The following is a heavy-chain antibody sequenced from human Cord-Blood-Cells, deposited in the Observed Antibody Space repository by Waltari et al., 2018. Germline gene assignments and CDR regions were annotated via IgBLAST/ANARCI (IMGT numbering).Heavy chain of an antibody. CDR1: GGTFSSYA. CDR2: IIPICGTA. CDR3: ARRGRDYSNYYYYGMDV. Sequence: QVQLVQSGAEVKKPGAAVEVSCKASGGTFSSYAISWVRQAPGTGREWMGGIIPICGTANYAQKFQGRVTITADESTSTAYMELSSLRSEDTAVYYCARRGRDYSNYYYYGMDVWGQGTTVTVSS. D-gene: IGHD4-4*01. V-gene: IGHV1-69*01. J-gene: IGHJ6*02.